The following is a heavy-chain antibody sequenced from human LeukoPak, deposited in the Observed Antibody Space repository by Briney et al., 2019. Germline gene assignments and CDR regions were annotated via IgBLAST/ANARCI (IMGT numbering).Heavy chain of an antibody. CDR1: GFTFSSYA. D-gene: IGHD1-26*01. J-gene: IGHJ4*02. CDR2: ISYDGSNK. V-gene: IGHV3-30-3*01. Sequence: GRSLRLSCAASGFTFSSYAIHWVRQAPGKGLEWVAVISYDGSNKYYADSVKGRFTMSRDNSKKTLYLQMNSLRAEDTAVYYCARSVGAIDLHYWGQGTLVTVSS. CDR3: ARSVGAIDLHY.